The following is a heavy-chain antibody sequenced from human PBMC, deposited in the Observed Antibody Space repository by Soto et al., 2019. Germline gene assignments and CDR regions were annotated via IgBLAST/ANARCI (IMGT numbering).Heavy chain of an antibody. CDR1: GYSFTSYW. CDR2: IYPGDSDT. Sequence: GESLKISCKGSGYSFTSYWIGWVRQMSGKGLEWMGIIYPGDSDTRYSPSFQGQVTISADKSISTAYLQWSSLKASDTAMYYCARHSNYDSTYNWFDPWGQGTLVTVSS. J-gene: IGHJ5*02. CDR3: ARHSNYDSTYNWFDP. V-gene: IGHV5-51*01. D-gene: IGHD3-22*01.